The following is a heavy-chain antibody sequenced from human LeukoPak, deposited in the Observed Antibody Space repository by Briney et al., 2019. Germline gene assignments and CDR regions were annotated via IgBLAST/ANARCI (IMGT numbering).Heavy chain of an antibody. Sequence: SETLSLTCTVSGGSISSSSYYWSWIRQPAGKGLEWIGRIYTSGSTNYNPSLKSRVTISVDTSKNQFSLKLSSVTAADTAVYYCARERVRGVINYWGQGTLVTVSS. CDR1: GGSISSSSYY. J-gene: IGHJ4*02. D-gene: IGHD3-10*01. V-gene: IGHV4-61*02. CDR2: IYTSGST. CDR3: ARERVRGVINY.